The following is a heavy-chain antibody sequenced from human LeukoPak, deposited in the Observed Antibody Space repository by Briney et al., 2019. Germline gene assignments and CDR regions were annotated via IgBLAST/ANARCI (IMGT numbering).Heavy chain of an antibody. Sequence: GESLKISCKGSGYTFTSYGISWVRQAPGQGLEWMGWISAYNGNTNYAQKLQGRVTMTTDTSTSTAYMELRSLRSDDTAVYYCVRDVDGRPIDYWGQGTLVTVSS. J-gene: IGHJ4*02. CDR3: VRDVDGRPIDY. D-gene: IGHD5-24*01. CDR2: ISAYNGNT. CDR1: GYTFTSYG. V-gene: IGHV1-18*01.